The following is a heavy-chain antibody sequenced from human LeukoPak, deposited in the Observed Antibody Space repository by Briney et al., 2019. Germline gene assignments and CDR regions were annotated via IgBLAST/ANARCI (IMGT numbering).Heavy chain of an antibody. CDR3: ARESGTHYYDSSGSEELDY. V-gene: IGHV3-48*03. CDR2: ISSSGSTI. J-gene: IGHJ4*02. CDR1: GFTFSSYE. Sequence: GGSLRLSXAASGFTFSSYEMNWVGQAPGKGLEWVSYISSSGSTIYYADSVKGRFTISRDNAKNSLYLQMNSLRAEDTAVYYCARESGTHYYDSSGSEELDYWGQGTLVTVSS. D-gene: IGHD3-22*01.